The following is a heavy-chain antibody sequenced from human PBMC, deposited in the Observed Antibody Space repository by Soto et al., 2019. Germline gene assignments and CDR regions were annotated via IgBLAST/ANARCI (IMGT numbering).Heavy chain of an antibody. D-gene: IGHD3-22*01. CDR1: GFTFSNAW. Sequence: EVQLVESGGGLVKPGGSLRLSCAASGFTFSNAWMNWVRQAPGKGLGWVGRIKSKTDGGTTDYAAPVKGRFTISRDDSKNTLYLQMNSLKTEDTAVYYCTTDQSSTYYYDSSGYFIFDYWGQGTLVTVSS. CDR3: TTDQSSTYYYDSSGYFIFDY. CDR2: IKSKTDGGTT. J-gene: IGHJ4*02. V-gene: IGHV3-15*07.